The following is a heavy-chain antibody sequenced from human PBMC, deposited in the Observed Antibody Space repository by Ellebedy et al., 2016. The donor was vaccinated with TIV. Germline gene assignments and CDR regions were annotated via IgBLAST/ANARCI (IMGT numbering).Heavy chain of an antibody. CDR3: ATERGAYSGSGQAFDY. CDR2: INGDGSNI. Sequence: PGGSLRLSCAASGFTFSSSWVHWVRQVPGKGLVWVARINGDGSNIGYADSVKGRFTITRDNAENSLYLQMNSLRAEDTAVYYCATERGAYSGSGQAFDYWGQGTLVTVSS. V-gene: IGHV3-74*01. CDR1: GFTFSSSW. D-gene: IGHD3-10*01. J-gene: IGHJ4*02.